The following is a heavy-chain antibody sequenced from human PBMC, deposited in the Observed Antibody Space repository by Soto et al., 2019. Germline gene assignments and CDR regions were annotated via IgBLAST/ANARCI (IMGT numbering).Heavy chain of an antibody. V-gene: IGHV3-30-3*01. CDR3: ARGQLSGSWGFDY. CDR1: GFTFSSYA. J-gene: IGHJ4*02. D-gene: IGHD2-15*01. CDR2: ISYDGSNK. Sequence: QVQLVESGGGVVQPGRSLRLSCAASGFTFSSYAMHWVRQAPGKGLEWVAVISYDGSNKYYADSVKGRFTISRDNSKNTLYVQMNSLRAEDTAGYYFARGQLSGSWGFDYWGQGTLVTVSS.